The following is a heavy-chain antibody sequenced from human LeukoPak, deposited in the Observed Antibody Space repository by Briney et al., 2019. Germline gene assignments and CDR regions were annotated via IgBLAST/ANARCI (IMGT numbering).Heavy chain of an antibody. Sequence: SETLSPTCTVSGGSISSGSYYWSWIRQPAGKGLEWIGRIYTSGSTNYNPSLKSRVTISVDTSKNQFSLKLSSVTAADTAVYYCARNPRGDAFDIWGQGTMVTVSS. D-gene: IGHD1-26*01. CDR2: IYTSGST. V-gene: IGHV4-61*02. CDR3: ARNPRGDAFDI. CDR1: GGSISSGSYY. J-gene: IGHJ3*02.